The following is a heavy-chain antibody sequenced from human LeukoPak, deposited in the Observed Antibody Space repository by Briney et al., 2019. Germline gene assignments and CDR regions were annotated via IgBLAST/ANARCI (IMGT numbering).Heavy chain of an antibody. Sequence: GGSLRLSCAASGFTFSDYYMSWIRQAPGKRLEWVSYISSSGSTIYYADSVKGRFTISRDNAKNSLYLQMNSLRAEDTAVYYCARAGAYDYVWGSYLDYWGQGTLVTVSS. V-gene: IGHV3-11*01. CDR2: ISSSGSTI. CDR3: ARAGAYDYVWGSYLDY. D-gene: IGHD3-16*02. CDR1: GFTFSDYY. J-gene: IGHJ4*02.